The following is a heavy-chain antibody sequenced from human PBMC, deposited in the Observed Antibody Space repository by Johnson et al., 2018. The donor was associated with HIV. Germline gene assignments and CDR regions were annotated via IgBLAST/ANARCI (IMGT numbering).Heavy chain of an antibody. J-gene: IGHJ3*02. D-gene: IGHD4-17*01. CDR1: GFTFSSYW. Sequence: MLLVESGGGVVQPGKSLRLSCAASGFTFSSYWMSWVRQAPGKGLEWVANIKQDGREKNYVDSVKGRFIISRDNAKNTLYLQMNSLRAEDTAVYYCARMTTTVSHHDAFDIWGQGTMVTVSS. V-gene: IGHV3-7*01. CDR2: IKQDGREK. CDR3: ARMTTTVSHHDAFDI.